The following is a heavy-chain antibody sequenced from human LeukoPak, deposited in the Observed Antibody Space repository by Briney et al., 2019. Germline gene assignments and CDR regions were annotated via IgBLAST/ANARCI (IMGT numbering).Heavy chain of an antibody. J-gene: IGHJ3*01. D-gene: IGHD5-12*01. Sequence: SETLSLTCTVSGDSVSGHYWSWIRQTPGKGLEWIGYVSYSGGTNYNPSLKRRVSISLDTSKNQFSLKLSSPAAADRAVYYCARAPMAITTSAFPGAFDFWGQGTMVTVSS. CDR2: VSYSGGT. CDR3: ARAPMAITTSAFPGAFDF. V-gene: IGHV4-59*02. CDR1: GDSVSGHY.